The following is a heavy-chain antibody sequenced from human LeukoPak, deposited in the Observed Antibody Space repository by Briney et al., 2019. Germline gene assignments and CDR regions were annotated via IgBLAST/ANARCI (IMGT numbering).Heavy chain of an antibody. V-gene: IGHV3-48*01. CDR3: ARHPLSRSTAMPDY. J-gene: IGHJ4*02. Sequence: GGSLRLSCAASAFTFSDYSMNWVRQAPGKGLEWISYISGRSSTIYYADSVRGRFTISRDNAKNSMYLQMNSLRAEDTAVYYCARHPLSRSTAMPDYWGQGTLVTVSS. D-gene: IGHD5-18*01. CDR2: ISGRSSTI. CDR1: AFTFSDYS.